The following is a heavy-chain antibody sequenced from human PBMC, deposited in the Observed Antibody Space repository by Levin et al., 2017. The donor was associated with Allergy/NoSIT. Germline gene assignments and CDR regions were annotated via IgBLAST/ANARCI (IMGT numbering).Heavy chain of an antibody. Sequence: PGGSLRLSCAASGFTFSSYGMHWVRQAPGKGLEWVAVISYDGSNKYYADSVKGRFTISRDNSKNTLYLQMNSLRAEDTAVYYCAKASVAGVDYWGQGTLVTVSS. V-gene: IGHV3-30*18. CDR1: GFTFSSYG. J-gene: IGHJ4*02. CDR2: ISYDGSNK. CDR3: AKASVAGVDY. D-gene: IGHD6-19*01.